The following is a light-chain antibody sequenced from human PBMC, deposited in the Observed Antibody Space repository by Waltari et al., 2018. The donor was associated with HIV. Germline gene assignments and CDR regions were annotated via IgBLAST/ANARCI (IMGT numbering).Light chain of an antibody. CDR3: CSYAGSYTSYV. CDR1: SSGVGGYNY. J-gene: IGLJ1*01. Sequence: QSALTQPRSVSGSRGQSVTISCTGTSSGVGGYNYVSWYQQHPGKAPKLIIFDVNKRPSGVPGRFSGSKSDNTASLTISWLRAEDEADYYCCSYAGSYTSYVFGTGTMVTVL. CDR2: DVN. V-gene: IGLV2-11*01.